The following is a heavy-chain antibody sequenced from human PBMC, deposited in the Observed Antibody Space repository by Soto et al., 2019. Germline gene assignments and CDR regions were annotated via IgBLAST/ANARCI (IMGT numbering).Heavy chain of an antibody. V-gene: IGHV3-21*01. CDR3: ARAHYYDSSGYYPYYFDY. J-gene: IGHJ4*02. D-gene: IGHD3-22*01. CDR2: ISSSSSYI. CDR1: GFTFSSYS. Sequence: EVQLVESGGGLVKPGESLRLSCAASGFTFSSYSMNWVRQAPGKGLEWVSSISSSSSYIYYADSVKGRFTISRDNAKHSLYLQMNSLRAEDTAVYYCARAHYYDSSGYYPYYFDYWGQGTLVTVSS.